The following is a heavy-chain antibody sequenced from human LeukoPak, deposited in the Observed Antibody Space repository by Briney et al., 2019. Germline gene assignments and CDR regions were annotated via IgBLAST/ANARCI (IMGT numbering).Heavy chain of an antibody. CDR1: GGSISSYY. J-gene: IGHJ5*02. D-gene: IGHD3-10*01. V-gene: IGHV4-4*07. Sequence: SETLSLTCTVSGGSISSYYWSWIRQPAGKGLEWIGRIYTSGSTNYNPSLKSRVTMSVDTSKNQFSLKLSSVTAADTAVYYCARLYGSGSCFRFDPWGQGTLVTVSS. CDR2: IYTSGST. CDR3: ARLYGSGSCFRFDP.